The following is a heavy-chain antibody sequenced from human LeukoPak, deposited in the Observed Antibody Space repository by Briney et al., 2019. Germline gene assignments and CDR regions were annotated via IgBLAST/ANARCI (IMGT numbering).Heavy chain of an antibody. CDR1: GYTFTGHG. CDR3: ARGWDSSSSSGVWAWIDT. J-gene: IGHJ5*02. V-gene: IGHV1-18*01. CDR2: ISVYNGNT. D-gene: IGHD6-13*01. Sequence: ASVKVSCKASGYTFTGHGISWVRQAPGQGLEWMGWISVYNGNTEYAERFQGRVTLTTDTFTTTAFMELRSLKSDDTAVYCCARGWDSSSSSGVWAWIDTWGQGTLVTVSS.